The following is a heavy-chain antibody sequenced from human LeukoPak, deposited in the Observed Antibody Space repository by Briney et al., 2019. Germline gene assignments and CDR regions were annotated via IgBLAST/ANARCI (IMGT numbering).Heavy chain of an antibody. Sequence: SETLSLTCAVSGGSISSYYWSWIRQPPGKGLEWIGYIYTSGSTNYNPSLKSRVTISVDTSKNQFSLKLSSVTAADTAVYYCASLAVAADYYYYYMDGWGKGTTVTVSS. D-gene: IGHD6-19*01. CDR3: ASLAVAADYYYYYMDG. CDR1: GGSISSYY. J-gene: IGHJ6*03. CDR2: IYTSGST. V-gene: IGHV4-4*09.